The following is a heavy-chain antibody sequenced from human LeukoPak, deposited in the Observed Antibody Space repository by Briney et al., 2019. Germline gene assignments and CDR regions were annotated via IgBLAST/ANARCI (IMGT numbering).Heavy chain of an antibody. Sequence: PGGSLRLSCAASGFTFSSHAMSWVRQAPGKGLEWVSGISGSGGSTNYADSVQGRFTISRDNSKHTLYLQMNSLRAEDTAVYYCASRGSSSWYLGPWGQGTLVTVSS. J-gene: IGHJ5*02. CDR3: ASRGSSSWYLGP. V-gene: IGHV3-23*01. D-gene: IGHD6-13*01. CDR1: GFTFSSHA. CDR2: ISGSGGST.